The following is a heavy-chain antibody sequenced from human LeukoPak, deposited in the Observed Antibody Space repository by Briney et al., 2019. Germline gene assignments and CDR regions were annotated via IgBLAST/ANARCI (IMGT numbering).Heavy chain of an antibody. CDR1: GYTFTSYY. Sequence: ASVKVSCKASGYTFTSYYMHWVRQAPGQGLEWMGIINPSGGSTSYAQKFQGRVTMTRDMSTSTVYMELSSLRSEDTAVYYCARVGQLKEEGDYWGQGTLVTVSS. V-gene: IGHV1-46*01. CDR2: INPSGGST. J-gene: IGHJ4*02. D-gene: IGHD6-13*01. CDR3: ARVGQLKEEGDY.